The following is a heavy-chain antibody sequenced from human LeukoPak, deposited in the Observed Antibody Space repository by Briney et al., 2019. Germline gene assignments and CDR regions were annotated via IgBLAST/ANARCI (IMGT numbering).Heavy chain of an antibody. CDR1: GFTFSSYW. CDR2: INSGGSST. CDR3: AREWGRIAVAGGPGY. J-gene: IGHJ4*02. V-gene: IGHV3-74*01. D-gene: IGHD6-19*01. Sequence: GGFLRLSCAASGFTFSSYWMHWVRQAPGKGLVWVSRINSGGSSTSYADSVKGRFTISRDNSANTLYLQMSSLRVEDTAVYYCAREWGRIAVAGGPGYWGQGARVTVSS.